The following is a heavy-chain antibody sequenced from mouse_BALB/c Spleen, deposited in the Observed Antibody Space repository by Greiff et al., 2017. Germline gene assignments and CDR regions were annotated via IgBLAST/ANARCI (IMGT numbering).Heavy chain of an antibody. V-gene: IGHV1S22*01. D-gene: IGHD1-1*01. CDR2: IYPGSGST. Sequence: LQQPGSELVRPGASVKLSCKASGYTFTSYWMHWVKQRHGQGLEWIGNIYPGSGSTNYDEKFKSKGTLTVDTSSSTAYMHLSSLTSEDSAVYYCTRGKTTVAFDYWGQGTTLTVSS. J-gene: IGHJ2*01. CDR3: TRGKTTVAFDY. CDR1: GYTFTSYW.